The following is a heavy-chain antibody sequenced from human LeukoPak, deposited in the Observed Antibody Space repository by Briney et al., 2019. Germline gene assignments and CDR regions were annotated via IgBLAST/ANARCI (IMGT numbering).Heavy chain of an antibody. CDR2: INPNSGGT. CDR1: GYTFIGYY. V-gene: IGHV1-2*02. CDR3: ARSPSSYYGSGSYSLDY. D-gene: IGHD3-10*01. J-gene: IGHJ4*02. Sequence: GASVKVSCKASGYTFIGYYIHWVRQAPGQGLEWMGWINPNSGGTNYAQKFQGRVTMTRDTSISTAYMELSRLRSDDTAVYYCARSPSSYYGSGSYSLDYWGQGTLVTVSS.